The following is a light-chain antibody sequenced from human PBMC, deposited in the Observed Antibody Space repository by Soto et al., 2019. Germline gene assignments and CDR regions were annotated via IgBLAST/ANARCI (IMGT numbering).Light chain of an antibody. V-gene: IGLV2-14*01. J-gene: IGLJ3*02. Sequence: QSVLTQPASVSGSPGQSITISCTGTITDVGAYNYVSWYQQYPGKVPKCIIFGVSHRPAGVSNRFSGSKSGNTASLTISGLQAEDEADYYCSSYTTRSTRVFGGGTKLTVL. CDR3: SSYTTRSTRV. CDR2: GVS. CDR1: ITDVGAYNY.